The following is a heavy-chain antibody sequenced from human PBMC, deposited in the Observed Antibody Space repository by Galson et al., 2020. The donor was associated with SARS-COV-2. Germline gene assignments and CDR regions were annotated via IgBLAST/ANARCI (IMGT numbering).Heavy chain of an antibody. CDR1: GFTFSSHG. Sequence: GGSLRLSCAASGFTFSSHGMHWVRQAPGKGLEWVAVISYDGSNKYYADSVKGRFTISRDNSKNTLYLQMNSLRAEDTAVYYCAKDLAAFGAYYYYGMDVWGQGTTVTVSS. CDR3: AKDLAAFGAYYYYGMDV. CDR2: ISYDGSNK. D-gene: IGHD3-10*01. J-gene: IGHJ6*02. V-gene: IGHV3-30*18.